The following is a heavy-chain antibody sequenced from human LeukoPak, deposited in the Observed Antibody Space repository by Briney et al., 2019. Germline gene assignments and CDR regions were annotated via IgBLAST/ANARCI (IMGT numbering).Heavy chain of an antibody. V-gene: IGHV3-30*02. Sequence: GGSLRLSCAASRFTFSTYGMHWVSQAPGKGLDWVAFIRNDGSIKYYADSVKGRFTISRDNSENTLYLQMNSLRPEDTAMYYCAKVFCSGGSCYPHTFDYWGQGILVTVSS. CDR2: IRNDGSIK. D-gene: IGHD2-15*01. CDR1: RFTFSTYG. CDR3: AKVFCSGGSCYPHTFDY. J-gene: IGHJ4*02.